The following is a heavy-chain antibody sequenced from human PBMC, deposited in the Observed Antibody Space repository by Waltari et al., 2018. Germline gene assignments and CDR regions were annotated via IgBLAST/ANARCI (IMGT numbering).Heavy chain of an antibody. CDR3: AAVGYTYGYYFAY. J-gene: IGHJ4*02. Sequence: QVQLVQSVAEVKEPGSSVKVSRKASGDTFSSYTFSWVRRAPGQGLEWMGRITPMFGTTNYAQKFQGRVTITADKSTSTAYMDLGRLRSEDTAIYYCAAVGYTYGYYFAYWGQGTLVTVSS. V-gene: IGHV1-69*08. CDR2: ITPMFGTT. D-gene: IGHD5-18*01. CDR1: GDTFSSYT.